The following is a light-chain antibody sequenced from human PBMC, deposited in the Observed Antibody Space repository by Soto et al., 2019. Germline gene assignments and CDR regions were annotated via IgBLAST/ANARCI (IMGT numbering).Light chain of an antibody. CDR3: QQYGSSPPYT. V-gene: IGKV3-20*01. CDR2: GAS. J-gene: IGKJ2*01. CDR1: QRISSSY. Sequence: DIVLTQSPGTLSLSPGERVTLSCRASQRISSSYLAWYQQKPGQAPRLLIYGASIRATGIPDRFSGSGSGTDFSLTIGRLEPEDFAVYYCQQYGSSPPYTFGQGTKLEIK.